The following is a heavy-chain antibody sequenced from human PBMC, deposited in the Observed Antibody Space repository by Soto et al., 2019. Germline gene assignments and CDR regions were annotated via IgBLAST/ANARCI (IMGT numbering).Heavy chain of an antibody. CDR2: INGNGGNT. Sequence: PGGSLRLSCAASGFPFSSYWMHWVRQAPGKGLEWVSRINGNGGNTNYTDSVKGRFTISRDNSKNTLYLQMNSLRAEDTAVYYCAKDRGYYGSGSLDYWGQGTLVTVSS. CDR1: GFPFSSYW. J-gene: IGHJ4*02. CDR3: AKDRGYYGSGSLDY. V-gene: IGHV3-23*01. D-gene: IGHD3-10*01.